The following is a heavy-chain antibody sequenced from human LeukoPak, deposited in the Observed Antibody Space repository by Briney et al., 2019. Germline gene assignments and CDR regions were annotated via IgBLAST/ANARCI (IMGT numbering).Heavy chain of an antibody. Sequence: PGGSLRLSCAASGFTFSDYWVSWVRQAPGKGLEGVAYIKQDGGEKYYVDSVKGRFTISRDNARNSLYLQMDSLGLEDRAVYYCARAGRYGTGCPDYWGQGTQVTVSS. CDR2: IKQDGGEK. J-gene: IGHJ4*02. D-gene: IGHD2-8*02. V-gene: IGHV3-7*01. CDR3: ARAGRYGTGCPDY. CDR1: GFTFSDYW.